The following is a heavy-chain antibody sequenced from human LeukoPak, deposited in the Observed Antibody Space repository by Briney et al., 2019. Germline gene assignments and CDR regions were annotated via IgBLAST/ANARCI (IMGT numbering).Heavy chain of an antibody. Sequence: SETLSLTCTLSGGPISTYYWSWIRQPPGKGLEWIGYIYHSGSTNYNPSLKSRVTISVDTSKNQFSLELSSVTAADTAVYYCARGGGYASPIGYWGQGALVTVSS. CDR3: ARGGGYASPIGY. J-gene: IGHJ4*02. CDR2: IYHSGST. V-gene: IGHV4-59*01. CDR1: GGPISTYY. D-gene: IGHD5-12*01.